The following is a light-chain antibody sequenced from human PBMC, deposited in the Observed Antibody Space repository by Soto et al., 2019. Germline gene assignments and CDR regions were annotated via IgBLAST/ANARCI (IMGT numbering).Light chain of an antibody. CDR1: RSNIGAGYG. CDR3: QSYDSSLSGVI. CDR2: GDS. Sequence: QSVLTQPPSASGTPGQRVTISCSGSRSNIGAGYGVHWYIQLPGTAPKLLVYGDSNRPSGVPDRFSGSKSDTSASLAITGLQAEDEADYYCQSYDSSLSGVIFGGGTKLTVL. V-gene: IGLV1-40*01. J-gene: IGLJ2*01.